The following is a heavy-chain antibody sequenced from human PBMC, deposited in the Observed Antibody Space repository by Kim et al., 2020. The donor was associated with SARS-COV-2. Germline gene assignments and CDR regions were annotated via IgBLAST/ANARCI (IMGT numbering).Heavy chain of an antibody. CDR3: ARALGLRFDL. V-gene: IGHV1-8*02. D-gene: IGHD2-8*01. J-gene: IGHJ5*02. CDR2: LDPVSGNT. CDR1: GYTFTSFD. Sequence: ASVKVSCKASGYTFTSFDIHWVRQAPGQGLEWMGWLDPVSGNTGYAQNFQGRVTMTRNTSSTTVYLELSSVKYDDTAVYFCARALGLRFDLSGQGTLVIV.